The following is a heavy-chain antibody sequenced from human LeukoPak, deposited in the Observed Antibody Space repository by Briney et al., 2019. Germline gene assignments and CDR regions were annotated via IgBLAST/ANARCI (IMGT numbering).Heavy chain of an antibody. D-gene: IGHD6-13*01. J-gene: IGHJ5*02. V-gene: IGHV1-2*02. CDR2: INPNNGGT. CDR1: GYTFNGYY. CDR3: ARDWAAAATGGWFDP. Sequence: AAVKVSCKSSGYTFNGYYMHWVRQAPGQGLEWMGWINPNNGGTKYAQNFQGRVTMTRDTSISTAYMELSRLRSDDTAVYYCARDWAAAATGGWFDPWGQGTLVTVSS.